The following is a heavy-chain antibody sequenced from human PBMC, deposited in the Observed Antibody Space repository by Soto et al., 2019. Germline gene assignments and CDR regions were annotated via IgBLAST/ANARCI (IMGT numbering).Heavy chain of an antibody. Sequence: EVQLVESGGGLVKPGGSLRLSCAASGFTSSNAWMNWVRQAPGKGLEWVGRIKSKTDGGTTDYAAPVKGSFTISRDDSKNTLYLQINSLKTEDTAVYYCTVDPGIVLMVYTISSVWLDPWGQGTLVTVSS. CDR2: IKSKTDGGTT. J-gene: IGHJ5*02. D-gene: IGHD2-8*01. V-gene: IGHV3-15*07. CDR3: TVDPGIVLMVYTISSVWLDP. CDR1: GFTSSNAW.